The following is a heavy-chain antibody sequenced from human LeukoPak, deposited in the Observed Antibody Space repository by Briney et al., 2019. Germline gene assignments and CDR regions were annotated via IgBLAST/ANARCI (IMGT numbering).Heavy chain of an antibody. CDR3: AREYRSSSGRAFDY. Sequence: GGSLRLSCTASGFTFSSYDMHWVRQATGKGLEWVSAIGTAGDTYYPGSVKGRFTISRENAKNSLYLQMNSLRAGDTAVYYCAREYRSSSGRAFDYWGQGTLVTVSS. CDR2: IGTAGDT. D-gene: IGHD6-6*01. V-gene: IGHV3-13*01. J-gene: IGHJ4*02. CDR1: GFTFSSYD.